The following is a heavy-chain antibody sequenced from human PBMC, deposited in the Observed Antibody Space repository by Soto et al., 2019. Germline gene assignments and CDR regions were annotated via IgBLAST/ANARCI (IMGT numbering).Heavy chain of an antibody. CDR1: GFTFSSYA. D-gene: IGHD3-3*02. Sequence: EVQLLESGGGLVQPGGSLRLSCAASGFTFSSYAMSWVRQAPGKGLEWVSVISGSGGSTYYVDSVKGRFTISRDNSKNTLYLQMISLRAEDTAVYYCAVSRGPFDYWGQGTLVTVYS. V-gene: IGHV3-23*01. J-gene: IGHJ4*02. CDR2: ISGSGGST. CDR3: AVSRGPFDY.